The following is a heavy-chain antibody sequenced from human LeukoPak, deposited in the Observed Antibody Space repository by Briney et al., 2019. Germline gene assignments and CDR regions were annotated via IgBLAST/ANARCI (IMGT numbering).Heavy chain of an antibody. CDR1: GYTFTSHY. CDR2: INPSGGST. Sequence: ASVKVSCKASGYTFTSHYMHWVRQAPGQGLEWMGIINPSGGSTTYAQKFQGRVTMTRDTSTSTVYMELSSLRSEDTAVYYCARGVFAGRYYYGMDVWGQGTTVTVSS. V-gene: IGHV1-46*01. D-gene: IGHD3-10*01. J-gene: IGHJ6*02. CDR3: ARGVFAGRYYYGMDV.